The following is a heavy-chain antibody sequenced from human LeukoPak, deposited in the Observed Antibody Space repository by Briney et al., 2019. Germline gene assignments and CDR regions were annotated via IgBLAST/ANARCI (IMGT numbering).Heavy chain of an antibody. CDR2: INPNSGGT. CDR3: ARDTARITIFGVAKYMDV. V-gene: IGHV1-2*02. D-gene: IGHD3-3*01. Sequence: GASVKVSCKASGYTFTSYDINWVRQAPGQGLEWMGWINPNSGGTNYAQKFQGRVTMTRDTSISTAYMELSRLRSDDTAVYYCARDTARITIFGVAKYMDVWGKGTTVTVSS. CDR1: GYTFTSYD. J-gene: IGHJ6*03.